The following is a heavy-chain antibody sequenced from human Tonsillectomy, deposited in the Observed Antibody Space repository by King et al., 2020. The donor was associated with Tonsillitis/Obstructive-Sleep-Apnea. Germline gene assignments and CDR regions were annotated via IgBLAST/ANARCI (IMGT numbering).Heavy chain of an antibody. D-gene: IGHD4-23*01. CDR2: IYYSGST. J-gene: IGHJ4*02. CDR1: GGSISSGGYY. Sequence: QLQESGPGLVKPSQTLSLTCTVSGGSISSGGYYWSWIRQHPGKGLEWIGYIYYSGSTYYNPSLKSRVTISVDTSKNQFSLKLSSVTAAEPAVYYCARAETTLVTYFDYWGQGTLVTVSS. V-gene: IGHV4-31*03. CDR3: ARAETTLVTYFDY.